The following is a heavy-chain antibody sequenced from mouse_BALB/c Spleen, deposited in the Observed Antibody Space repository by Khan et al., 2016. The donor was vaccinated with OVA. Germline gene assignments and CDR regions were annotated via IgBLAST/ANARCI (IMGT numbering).Heavy chain of an antibody. V-gene: IGHV1-5*01. CDR1: GYTFTSYW. J-gene: IGHJ2*01. D-gene: IGHD2-1*01. CDR2: IYPGNSDT. CDR3: TRNGFGNYAGWAY. Sequence: VQLQQSGTVLARPGASVKMSCKASGYTFTSYWMHWVKQRPGQGLEWIGAIYPGNSDTNYNQKFKGKAKLTAVTSTSTAYLELNSLTNEDSAVYYCTRNGFGNYAGWAYWGQGTTLTVSS.